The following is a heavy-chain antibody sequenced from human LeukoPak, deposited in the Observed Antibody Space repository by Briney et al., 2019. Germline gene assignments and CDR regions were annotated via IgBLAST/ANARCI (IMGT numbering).Heavy chain of an antibody. Sequence: SETLSLTCTVSGGSISSSSYYWGWIRQPPGKGLEWIGSIYYSGSTYYNPSLKSRVTISVDTSKNQFSLKLSSVTAADTAVYYCASLTTSITMVRGVIIREVLFDYWGQGTLVTVSS. CDR2: IYYSGST. V-gene: IGHV4-39*01. J-gene: IGHJ4*02. D-gene: IGHD3-10*01. CDR1: GGSISSSSYY. CDR3: ASLTTSITMVRGVIIREVLFDY.